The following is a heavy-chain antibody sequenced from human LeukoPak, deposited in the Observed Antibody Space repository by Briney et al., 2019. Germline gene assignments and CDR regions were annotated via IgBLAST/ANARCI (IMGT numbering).Heavy chain of an antibody. V-gene: IGHV4-4*02. CDR1: GDSISNSRW. Sequence: SETLSLTCTVSGDSISNSRWWTWVRHSPGKGLEWIGEIYRGGSAKYNPSLKSRVTMSMDKSKNQFSLELNSVTAADTAVYYCARVGYNGFGVLDYWGQGNLVTVFS. CDR2: IYRGGSA. D-gene: IGHD1-26*01. CDR3: ARVGYNGFGVLDY. J-gene: IGHJ4*02.